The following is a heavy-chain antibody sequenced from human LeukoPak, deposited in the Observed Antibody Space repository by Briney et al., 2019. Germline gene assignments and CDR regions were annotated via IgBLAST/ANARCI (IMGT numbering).Heavy chain of an antibody. Sequence: GGSLRLSCAASGFTGSNNYMSWVRQAPGKGLEGVSVIYSGGSTYYADSVKGRFTISRDNSKNMLYLQMNSLRAEDTAVYYCAKDLGLRVWGTYRPPAFDYWGKGTLVTVSS. CDR3: AKDLGLRVWGTYRPPAFDY. CDR2: IYSGGST. D-gene: IGHD3-16*02. J-gene: IGHJ4*02. CDR1: GFTGSNNY. V-gene: IGHV3-53*01.